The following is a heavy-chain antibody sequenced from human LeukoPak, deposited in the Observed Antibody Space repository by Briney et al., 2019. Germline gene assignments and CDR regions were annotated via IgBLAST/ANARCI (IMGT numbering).Heavy chain of an antibody. V-gene: IGHV4-61*01. CDR2: IYYTGST. CDR3: ARGPPDGDYFDY. D-gene: IGHD4-17*01. CDR1: GGSVSSGSYY. Sequence: SETLSLTCTVSGGSVSSGSYYWSWIRQPPGKGLEWIGNIYYTGSTNYNPSLKSRVTISVDTSKNQFSLKLSSVTAADTAVYYCARGPPDGDYFDYWGQGALVTVSS. J-gene: IGHJ4*02.